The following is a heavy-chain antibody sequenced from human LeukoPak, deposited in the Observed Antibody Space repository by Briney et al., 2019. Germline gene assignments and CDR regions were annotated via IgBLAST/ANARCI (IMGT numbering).Heavy chain of an antibody. CDR2: IRSKANSYAT. Sequence: GGSLRLSCAVSGFTFSGSATHGLRQASGKGLEWVGRIRSKANSYATAYAASVKGKFTISRDDSKNTAYLQMNSLKAEDTAVYYCTRSTSDSSSSRFDYWGQGTLVTVSS. J-gene: IGHJ4*02. CDR3: TRSTSDSSSSRFDY. D-gene: IGHD3-22*01. CDR1: GFTFSGSA. V-gene: IGHV3-73*01.